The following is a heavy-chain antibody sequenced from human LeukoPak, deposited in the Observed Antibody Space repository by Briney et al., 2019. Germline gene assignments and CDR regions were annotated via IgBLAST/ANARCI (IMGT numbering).Heavy chain of an antibody. D-gene: IGHD2-8*02. Sequence: PGGSLRLSCAASGFTFSSYGMHWVRQAPGKGLEWVAVTWYDGRNNYYAASVKGRFTISRDDSKTTVYLLMNSLRAEDTAVYYCAKPYDTTGLFYAFDAWGRGTVVTVSS. J-gene: IGHJ3*01. V-gene: IGHV3-30*02. CDR1: GFTFSSYG. CDR3: AKPYDTTGLFYAFDA. CDR2: TWYDGRNN.